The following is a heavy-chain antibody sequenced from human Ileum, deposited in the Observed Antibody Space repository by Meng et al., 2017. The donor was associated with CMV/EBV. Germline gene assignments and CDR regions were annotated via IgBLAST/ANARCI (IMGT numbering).Heavy chain of an antibody. Sequence: CKASGYTFTGYYMHWVRQAPGQGLEWMGWINPNSGGTNYAQKFQGRVTMTRDTSISTAYMELSRLRSDDTAVYYCARICSSTSCYAYWGQGTPVTVSS. V-gene: IGHV1-2*02. CDR3: ARICSSTSCYAY. J-gene: IGHJ4*02. D-gene: IGHD2-2*01. CDR2: INPNSGGT. CDR1: GYTFTGYY.